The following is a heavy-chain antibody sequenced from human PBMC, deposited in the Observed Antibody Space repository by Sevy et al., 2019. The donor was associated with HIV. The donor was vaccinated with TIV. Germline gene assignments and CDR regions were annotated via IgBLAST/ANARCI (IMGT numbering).Heavy chain of an antibody. V-gene: IGHV3-23*01. D-gene: IGHD2-8*01. CDR1: GFTFSKYS. CDR2: FSFGCGKI. Sequence: RGCLRLSCAASGFTFSKYSMSWIRQTPGKGLEWVSTFSFGCGKINYADSVKGRFTISRDDSRNTFYLQMNSLRAEDTAIYYCAREGCTKPHDYWGQGTVVIVSS. J-gene: IGHJ4*02. CDR3: AREGCTKPHDY.